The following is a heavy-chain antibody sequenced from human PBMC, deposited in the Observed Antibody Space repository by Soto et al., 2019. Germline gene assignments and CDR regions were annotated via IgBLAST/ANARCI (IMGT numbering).Heavy chain of an antibody. V-gene: IGHV3-30*18. Sequence: QVQLVESGGGVVQPGRSLRLSCAASGFTFNNYDMHWVRQSSGKGLEWVAVTSYDGNNKYYADSVKGRFTISRDNSKNTLSLQMNSLRPEDTAVYYCAKVLSVIVADSFDIWGQGTMVTVSS. J-gene: IGHJ3*02. CDR3: AKVLSVIVADSFDI. D-gene: IGHD3-22*01. CDR2: TSYDGNNK. CDR1: GFTFNNYD.